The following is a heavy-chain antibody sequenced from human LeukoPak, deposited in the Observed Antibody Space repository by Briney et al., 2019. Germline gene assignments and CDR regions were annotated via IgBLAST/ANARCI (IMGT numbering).Heavy chain of an antibody. V-gene: IGHV3-23*01. J-gene: IGHJ4*02. CDR2: IGGSGGNT. CDR3: ASDVWFGELNPTHFDY. D-gene: IGHD3-10*01. CDR1: GFTFSSYA. Sequence: GGSLRLSCAASGFTFSSYAMSWVRQAPGKGLEWVSSIGGSGGNTYYADSVKGRFTISRDNSKNTLYLQMNSLRAEDTAVYYCASDVWFGELNPTHFDYWGQGTLVTVSS.